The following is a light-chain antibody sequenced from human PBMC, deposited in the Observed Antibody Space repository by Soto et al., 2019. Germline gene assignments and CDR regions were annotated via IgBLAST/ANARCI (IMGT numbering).Light chain of an antibody. J-gene: IGLJ3*02. CDR2: EVS. V-gene: IGLV2-14*01. CDR3: SSFTDSFTLV. Sequence: QSALTQPASVSGSPGQSITISCSGTSSDVGDYKYVSWYQRHPGKVPKLMIYEVSHRPSGVPDRFSGSKSGNTAFLTISGLQAHDVADYYCSSFTDSFTLVFGGGTKLTVL. CDR1: SSDVGDYKY.